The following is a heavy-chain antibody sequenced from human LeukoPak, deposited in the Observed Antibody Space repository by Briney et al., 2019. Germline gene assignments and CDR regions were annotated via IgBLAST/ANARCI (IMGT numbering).Heavy chain of an antibody. D-gene: IGHD3-10*01. V-gene: IGHV3-48*03. CDR1: GFTFSSYE. Sequence: PGGSLRLSCAASGFTFSSYEMNWVRQAPGKGLEWVSYISSSGSTIYYADSVKGRFTISRDNAKNSLYLQMNSLRAEDTAVYYCARWGRLYGSGSYYILNGMDVWGQGTTVTVSS. CDR3: ARWGRLYGSGSYYILNGMDV. CDR2: ISSSGSTI. J-gene: IGHJ6*02.